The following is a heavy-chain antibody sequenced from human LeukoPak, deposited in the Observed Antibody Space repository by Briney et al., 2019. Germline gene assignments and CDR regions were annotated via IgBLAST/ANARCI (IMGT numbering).Heavy chain of an antibody. J-gene: IGHJ5*02. D-gene: IGHD3-10*01. CDR1: GGTFSSYA. V-gene: IGHV1-69*05. CDR3: AREPWSYYGSGSINWFDP. Sequence: ASVKVSCKASGGTFSSYAISWVRQAPGQGLEWMGRIIPIFGTANYAQKFQGRVTITTGESTSTAYMELSSLRSEDTAVYYCAREPWSYYGSGSINWFDPWGQGTLVTVSS. CDR2: IIPIFGTA.